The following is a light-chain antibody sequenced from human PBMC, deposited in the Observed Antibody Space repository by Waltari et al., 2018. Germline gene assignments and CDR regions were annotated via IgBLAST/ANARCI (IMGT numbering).Light chain of an antibody. V-gene: IGLV2-11*01. CDR2: DVT. J-gene: IGLJ1*01. Sequence: QSALTQPRSVSGSPGQSVPISCPGTSSDVGPSYYVSWYQQHPGKAPKLMIYDVTKRPSGVPDRFSGSKSGNTASLTISGLQTEDEADYYCCSYAGTYVFGTGTKVTVL. CDR1: SSDVGPSYY. CDR3: CSYAGTYV.